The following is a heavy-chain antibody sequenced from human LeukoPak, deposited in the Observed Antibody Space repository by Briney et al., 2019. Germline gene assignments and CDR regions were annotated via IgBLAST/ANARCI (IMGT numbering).Heavy chain of an antibody. V-gene: IGHV3-23*01. CDR1: GFTFSSYA. J-gene: IGHJ6*02. CDR3: AKQLYCSGGSCYGMDV. Sequence: GGSLRLSCAASGFTFSSYAMSWVRQAPGKGLEWVSAISGSGGSTYYADSVKGRFTISRDNSKNTLYLQMNSLRAEDTAVYYCAKQLYCSGGSCYGMDVWGQGTPVTVSS. D-gene: IGHD2-15*01. CDR2: ISGSGGST.